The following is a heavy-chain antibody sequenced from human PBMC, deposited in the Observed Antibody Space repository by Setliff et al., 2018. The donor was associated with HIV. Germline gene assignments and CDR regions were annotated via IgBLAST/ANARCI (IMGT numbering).Heavy chain of an antibody. CDR1: GNSLTIYW. Sequence: GESLKISCKGSGNSLTIYWIGWVRQMPGKGLEWMGIIYPGDSDTRDSPSFQGQVTISADKSISTAHLQWSSLKASDTAMYYCARHLSATGTFDYWGQGTLVTVSS. V-gene: IGHV5-51*01. D-gene: IGHD7-27*01. CDR2: IYPGDSDT. CDR3: ARHLSATGTFDY. J-gene: IGHJ4*02.